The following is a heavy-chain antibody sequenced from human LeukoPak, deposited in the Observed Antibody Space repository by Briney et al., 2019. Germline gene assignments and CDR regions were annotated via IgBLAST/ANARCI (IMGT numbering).Heavy chain of an antibody. CDR1: GGSFSGYY. V-gene: IGHV4-34*01. Sequence: SETLSLTCAVYGGSFSGYYWSWIRQPPGKGLEWIGEINHSGSTNYNPPLKSRVTISVDTSKNQFSLKLSSVTAADTAVYYCARGPRQARYGSGSYYKRNAFDIWGQGTMVTVSS. CDR3: ARGPRQARYGSGSYYKRNAFDI. J-gene: IGHJ3*02. D-gene: IGHD3-10*01. CDR2: INHSGST.